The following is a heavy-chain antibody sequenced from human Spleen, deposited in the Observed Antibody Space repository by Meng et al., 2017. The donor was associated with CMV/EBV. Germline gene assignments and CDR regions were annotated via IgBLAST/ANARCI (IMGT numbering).Heavy chain of an antibody. J-gene: IGHJ4*02. D-gene: IGHD5-24*01. CDR2: IIPIFDST. Sequence: FSSYAISWGRQAPGQGIEWMGRIIPIFDSTKYAHKFYDSLTITADKSTNTAYMDLSTLRPDDTAVYFCARWGDGSNFRWDLGTGFDLWGQGTLVTVS. V-gene: IGHV1-69*06. CDR3: ARWGDGSNFRWDLGTGFDL. CDR1: FSSYA.